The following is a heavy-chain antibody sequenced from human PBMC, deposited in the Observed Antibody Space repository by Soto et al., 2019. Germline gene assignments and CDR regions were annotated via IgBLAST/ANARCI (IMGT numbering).Heavy chain of an antibody. CDR2: IKQDGSEK. J-gene: IGHJ3*02. CDR1: GFTFSSYW. Sequence: GGSLRLSCAASGFTFSSYWMSWVRQAPGKGLEWVAIIKQDGSEKYYVDSVKGRFTISRDNAKNSLYLQMNSLRAEDTAVYYCARANTLNIDAFDIWGQGTMVTVSS. D-gene: IGHD2-2*02. CDR3: ARANTLNIDAFDI. V-gene: IGHV3-7*01.